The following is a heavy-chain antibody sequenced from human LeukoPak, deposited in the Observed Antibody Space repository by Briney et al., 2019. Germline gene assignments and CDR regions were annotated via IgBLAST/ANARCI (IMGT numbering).Heavy chain of an antibody. CDR2: ISGSASTI. V-gene: IGHV3-48*03. CDR3: ARDATDYYYGMDV. CDR1: GFTFSSFE. D-gene: IGHD2-15*01. J-gene: IGHJ6*02. Sequence: PGGSLRLSCAASGFTFSSFEMNWVRRAPGEGLEWVSYISGSASTIYYADSVKGRFTISRDNAKNSLYLQMNSLRAEDTAVYYCARDATDYYYGMDVWGQGTTVTVSS.